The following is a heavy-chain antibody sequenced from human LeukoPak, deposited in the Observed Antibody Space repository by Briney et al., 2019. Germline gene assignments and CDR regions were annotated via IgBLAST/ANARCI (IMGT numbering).Heavy chain of an antibody. J-gene: IGHJ4*02. CDR2: ISASGSGT. V-gene: IGHV3-23*01. CDR1: GFSFSVYA. Sequence: GGSLRLSRAASGFSFSVYAMTWVRQAPGKGLEWVSGISASGSGTYYADSVKGRFTISRDNSKNTLYLQMNSLRVEDTAVYYCAKDNGRLVRGTIDYWGQGTLVPVSS. D-gene: IGHD3-10*01. CDR3: AKDNGRLVRGTIDY.